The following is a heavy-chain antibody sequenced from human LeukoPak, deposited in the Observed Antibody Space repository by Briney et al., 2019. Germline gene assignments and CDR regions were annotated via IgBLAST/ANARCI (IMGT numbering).Heavy chain of an antibody. CDR3: ARNLMKRKHYYDSSGQRGWSGFDS. V-gene: IGHV4-59*07. D-gene: IGHD3-22*01. J-gene: IGHJ3*02. CDR2: IYYSGST. Sequence: PSDTLSLTCTVSGDSISRYYWSWIRQPPGKGLEWIGDIYYSGSTNYNPSLKSRVTISVDTSNNQFSLKLSSVTAADTAVYYCARNLMKRKHYYDSSGQRGWSGFDSWGQGTMVTVSS. CDR1: GDSISRYY.